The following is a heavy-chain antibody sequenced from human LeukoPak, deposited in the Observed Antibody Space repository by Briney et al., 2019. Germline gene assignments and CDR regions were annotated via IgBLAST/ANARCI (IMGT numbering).Heavy chain of an antibody. CDR2: IYYSGST. Sequence: SETPSLTCTVSGGFISSSSYYWDWIRQPPGKGLEWIGSIYYSGSTNYNPSLKSRVAISVDTSKNQFSLKLSSVTAADTAVFYCARKRGYYFDYWGQGTLVTVSS. D-gene: IGHD3-16*01. CDR1: GGFISSSSYY. J-gene: IGHJ4*02. V-gene: IGHV4-39*01. CDR3: ARKRGYYFDY.